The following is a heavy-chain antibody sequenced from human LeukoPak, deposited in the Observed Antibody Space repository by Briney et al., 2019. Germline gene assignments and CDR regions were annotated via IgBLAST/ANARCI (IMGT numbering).Heavy chain of an antibody. CDR1: GITLSNYG. CDR2: IIGSGGRT. J-gene: IGHJ4*02. V-gene: IGHV3-23*01. Sequence: GGSLRLSCAVSGITLSNYGMSWVRQAPGKGLEWVAGIIGSGGRTNYADAVKGRFTISRDNAKNTLFLQMNSLRVEDTAVYFCAKRGVVIRVILVGFHKEAYYFDSWGQGALVTVSS. D-gene: IGHD3-22*01. CDR3: AKRGVVIRVILVGFHKEAYYFDS.